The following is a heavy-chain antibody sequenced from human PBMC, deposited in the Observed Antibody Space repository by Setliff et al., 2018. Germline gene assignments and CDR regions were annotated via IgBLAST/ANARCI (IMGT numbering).Heavy chain of an antibody. Sequence: ASVKVSCKASGYTFTSYYMHWVRQAPGKGLEWMGGFDPEDGETIYAQKFQGRVTMTEDTSTDTAYMELSSLRSEDTAVYYCATGSSRGYSGYPRPYGMDVWGQGTTVTVSS. V-gene: IGHV1-24*01. CDR2: FDPEDGET. CDR3: ATGSSRGYSGYPRPYGMDV. D-gene: IGHD5-12*01. J-gene: IGHJ6*02. CDR1: GYTFTSYY.